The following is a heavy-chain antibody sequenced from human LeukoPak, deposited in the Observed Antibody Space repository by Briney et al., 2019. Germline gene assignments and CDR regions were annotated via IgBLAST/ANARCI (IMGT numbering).Heavy chain of an antibody. CDR2: ISYGGDNK. D-gene: IGHD3-3*01. V-gene: IGHV3-30*01. CDR3: ARDFEAHDLRPIGY. CDR1: GFTFSSYA. Sequence: GGSLRLSCAASGFTFSSYAMHWVRQAPGKGLEWVAVISYGGDNKYYADSVKGRFTISRDNSKNTLYLQMNSLRAEDTAVDYCARDFEAHDLRPIGYWGQGTLVTVSS. J-gene: IGHJ4*02.